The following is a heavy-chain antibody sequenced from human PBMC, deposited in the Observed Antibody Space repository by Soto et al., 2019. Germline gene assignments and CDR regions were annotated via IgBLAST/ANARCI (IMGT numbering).Heavy chain of an antibody. CDR3: ARDSRIVVVPAARGGMDV. CDR2: ISYDGSNK. V-gene: IGHV3-30-3*01. D-gene: IGHD2-2*01. Sequence: GGSLRLSCAASGFTFSSYAMHWVRQAPGKGLEWVAVISYDGSNKYYADSVKGRFTISRDNSKNTLYLQMNSLRAEDTAVYYCARDSRIVVVPAARGGMDVWGQGTTVTVSS. J-gene: IGHJ6*02. CDR1: GFTFSSYA.